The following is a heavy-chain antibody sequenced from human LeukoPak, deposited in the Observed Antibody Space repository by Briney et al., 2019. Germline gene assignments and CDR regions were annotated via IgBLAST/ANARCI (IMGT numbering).Heavy chain of an antibody. Sequence: PGGSLRLSCAASGFTFRSYEMNWVRQAPGKGLEWVSYIGSSDSTTHYADSVKGRFTISRVNAKNSLYLQMNSLRVEDMGVYYCARETRGHYYDSSGPDHWGQGTLVTVSS. D-gene: IGHD3-22*01. V-gene: IGHV3-48*03. CDR1: GFTFRSYE. J-gene: IGHJ5*02. CDR2: IGSSDSTT. CDR3: ARETRGHYYDSSGPDH.